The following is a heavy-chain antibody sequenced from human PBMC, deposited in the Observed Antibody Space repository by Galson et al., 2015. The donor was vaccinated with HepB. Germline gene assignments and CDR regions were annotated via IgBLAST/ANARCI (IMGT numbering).Heavy chain of an antibody. V-gene: IGHV3-15*01. Sequence: SLRLSCAASGFTFSNAWMSWVRQAPGKGLEWVGRIKSKTDGGTTDYAAPVKGRFTISRDDSKNTLYLQMNSLKTEDTAVYYCTTEGVVGATGRLQPENWFDPWGQGTLVTVSS. CDR1: GFTFSNAW. J-gene: IGHJ5*02. CDR2: IKSKTDGGTT. D-gene: IGHD1-26*01. CDR3: TTEGVVGATGRLQPENWFDP.